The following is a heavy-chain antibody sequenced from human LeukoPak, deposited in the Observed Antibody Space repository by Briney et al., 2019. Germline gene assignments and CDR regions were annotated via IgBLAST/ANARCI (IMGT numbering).Heavy chain of an antibody. CDR2: IYYSGST. D-gene: IGHD1-26*01. V-gene: IGHV4-30-4*08. Sequence: SETLSLTCTVSGGSISSGDYYWSWIRQPPGKGLEWIGYIYYSGSTYYDPSLKSRVTISVDTSKNQFSLKLSSVTAADTAVYYCARESGGSYYSSFDYWGQGTLVTVSS. J-gene: IGHJ4*02. CDR3: ARESGGSYYSSFDY. CDR1: GGSISSGDYY.